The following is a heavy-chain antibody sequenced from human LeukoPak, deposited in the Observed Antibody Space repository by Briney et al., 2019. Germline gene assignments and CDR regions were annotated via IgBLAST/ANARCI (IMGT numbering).Heavy chain of an antibody. CDR1: GFTFNTYW. V-gene: IGHV3-74*01. Sequence: GGSLRLSCAASGFTFNTYWMHWVRQAPGEGPVWVAHIRNDGGSTSYADSVKGRFIISRDNAKNTLSLQMNSLRAEDTAVYYCVRHNYGYDYWGQGTPVTVSS. D-gene: IGHD5-18*01. CDR3: VRHNYGYDY. CDR2: IRNDGGST. J-gene: IGHJ4*02.